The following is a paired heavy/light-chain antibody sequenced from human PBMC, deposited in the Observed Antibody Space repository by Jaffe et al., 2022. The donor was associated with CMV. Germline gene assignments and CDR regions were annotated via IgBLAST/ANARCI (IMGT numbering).Heavy chain of an antibody. D-gene: IGHD5-12*01. V-gene: IGHV3-49*05. J-gene: IGHJ4*02. CDR3: TYTGGRDGSNYPFDY. Sequence: EVQVVESGGDLVKPGRSLRLSCTASGFSFGDYVMSWFRQAPGKGLEWVGFIRDKAYGGTTQYAASVKGRFTISRDDSKSIAYLQMNSLKTEDTAVYYCTYTGGRDGSNYPFDYWGQGTLVTVSS. CDR2: IRDKAYGGTT. CDR1: GFSFGDYV.
Light chain of an antibody. CDR2: GNS. J-gene: IGLJ2*01. CDR1: SSNIGAGYD. CDR3: QSYDSRLSGLL. Sequence: QSVLTQPPSVSGAPGQRVTISCTGSSSNIGAGYDVHWYQQLPGTATKLLIYGNSNRPSGVPDRFSGSKSGTSASLAITGLQAEDEADYYCQSYDSRLSGLLFGGGTKLTVL. V-gene: IGLV1-40*01.